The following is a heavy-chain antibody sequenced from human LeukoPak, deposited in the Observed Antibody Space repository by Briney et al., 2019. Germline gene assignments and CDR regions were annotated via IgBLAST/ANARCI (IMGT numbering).Heavy chain of an antibody. Sequence: PGGSLRLSCAASGLTVSSNYMSWVRQAPGKGLEWVAVIYSGGSTYYAESVKGRFTISRDNSKNTLYLQMKSLRAEDTAMYYCAREFEVAGLAMDVWGKGTTVTVSS. D-gene: IGHD6-19*01. CDR2: IYSGGST. J-gene: IGHJ6*04. V-gene: IGHV3-53*01. CDR3: AREFEVAGLAMDV. CDR1: GLTVSSNY.